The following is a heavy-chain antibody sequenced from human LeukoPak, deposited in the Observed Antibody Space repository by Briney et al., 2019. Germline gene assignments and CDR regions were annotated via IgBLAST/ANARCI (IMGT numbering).Heavy chain of an antibody. CDR2: IYHSGST. CDR3: ARRRITMVRGEGWFDP. CDR1: GYSISSGYY. D-gene: IGHD3-10*01. J-gene: IGHJ5*02. Sequence: SETLSLTCAVSGYSISSGYYWGWLRQPPGKGLEWIWSIYHSGSTYYNPSLKSRVTISVDTSKNQFSLKLSSVTAADTAVYYCARRRITMVRGEGWFDPWGQGALVTVSS. V-gene: IGHV4-38-2*01.